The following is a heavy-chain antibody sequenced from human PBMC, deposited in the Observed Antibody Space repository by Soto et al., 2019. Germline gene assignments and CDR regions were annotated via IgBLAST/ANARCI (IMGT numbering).Heavy chain of an antibody. CDR1: GYTFTTYG. J-gene: IGHJ5*02. V-gene: IGHV1-8*02. Sequence: ASVKVSCKTSGYTFTTYGVSWVWQAPGQGLEWMGWMNPNNGNTNYAQKFQGRVTMTRNTSISTAYMELSSLRSEDTAVYYCARGRLRIAAAGRRGWFDPWGQGTLVTVSS. D-gene: IGHD6-13*01. CDR2: MNPNNGNT. CDR3: ARGRLRIAAAGRRGWFDP.